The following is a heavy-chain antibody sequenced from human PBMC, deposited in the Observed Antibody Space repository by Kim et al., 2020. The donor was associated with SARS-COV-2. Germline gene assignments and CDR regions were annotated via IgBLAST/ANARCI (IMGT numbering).Heavy chain of an antibody. V-gene: IGHV3-7*01. Sequence: GGSLRLSCAASGFTFSSYWMSWVRQAPGKGLEWVANIKQDGSEKYYVDSVKGRFTISRDNAKNSLYLQMNSLRAEDTAVYYCARDFGDGSSWWGDYYYYGMDVWGQGTTVTVSS. J-gene: IGHJ6*02. D-gene: IGHD6-13*01. CDR1: GFTFSSYW. CDR3: ARDFGDGSSWWGDYYYYGMDV. CDR2: IKQDGSEK.